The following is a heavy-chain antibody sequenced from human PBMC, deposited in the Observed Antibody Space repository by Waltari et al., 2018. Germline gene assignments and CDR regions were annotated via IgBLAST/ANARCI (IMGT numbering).Heavy chain of an antibody. Sequence: EVQLVQSGAEVKKPGATVKISCKASGYTFTDYYMHWVQQAPGKGLEWMGRVDPEDGETIYAEKFQGRVTITADTSTDTAYMELSSLRSEDTAVYYCAAYNDYGGNAEFDYWGQGTLVTVSS. CDR1: GYTFTDYY. D-gene: IGHD4-17*01. CDR3: AAYNDYGGNAEFDY. V-gene: IGHV1-69-2*01. J-gene: IGHJ4*02. CDR2: VDPEDGET.